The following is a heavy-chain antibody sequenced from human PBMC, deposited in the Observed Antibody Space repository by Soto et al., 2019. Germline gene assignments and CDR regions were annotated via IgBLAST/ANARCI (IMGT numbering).Heavy chain of an antibody. D-gene: IGHD3-3*02. CDR1: GGSIGSFY. Sequence: TLSLTCTVSGGSIGSFYRSWIRQPPGGTLEWIGYIYASGTTTYNPSLESRVTMSLDMPNNEFSLDLTSVTAADTAVYYCARSHSFDGSIYHYYFDFWGQGTLVTVSS. V-gene: IGHV4-59*01. CDR2: IYASGTT. CDR3: ARSHSFDGSIYHYYFDF. J-gene: IGHJ4*02.